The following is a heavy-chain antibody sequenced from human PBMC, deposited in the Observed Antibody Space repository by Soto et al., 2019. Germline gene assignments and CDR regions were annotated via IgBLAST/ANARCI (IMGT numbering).Heavy chain of an antibody. J-gene: IGHJ4*02. Sequence: VASVKVSCKASGYTFTSYGISWVRQAPGQGLEWMGWISAYNGNTNYAQKLQGRVTMTTDTSTSTAYMELRSLRSDDTAVYYCARDLLRHSSGWYSPDYWGQGTLVTVSS. V-gene: IGHV1-18*01. D-gene: IGHD6-19*01. CDR2: ISAYNGNT. CDR1: GYTFTSYG. CDR3: ARDLLRHSSGWYSPDY.